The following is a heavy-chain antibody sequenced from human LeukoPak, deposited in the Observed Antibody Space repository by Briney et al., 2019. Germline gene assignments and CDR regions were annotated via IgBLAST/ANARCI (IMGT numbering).Heavy chain of an antibody. CDR3: ARRTPYLAVVGAFDI. CDR2: IIPIFGTA. D-gene: IGHD6-19*01. J-gene: IGHJ3*02. Sequence: SVKVSCKASGGTFSSYAISWVRQAPGQGLEWMGGIIPIFGTANYAQKFQGRVTITTDESTSTAYMELSSLRSEDTAVYYCARRTPYLAVVGAFDIWGQGTMVTVSS. CDR1: GGTFSSYA. V-gene: IGHV1-69*05.